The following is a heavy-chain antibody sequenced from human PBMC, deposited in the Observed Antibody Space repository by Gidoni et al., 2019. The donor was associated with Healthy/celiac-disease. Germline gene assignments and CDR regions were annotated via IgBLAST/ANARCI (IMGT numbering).Heavy chain of an antibody. D-gene: IGHD6-13*01. CDR2: MNPNSGNT. CDR3: AREGIAAAGTPD. J-gene: IGHJ4*02. Sequence: QVQLVQSGAEVKKTGASVKVSCKASGYTLTSYEIHCVRQATGQGLEWLGWMNPNSGNTGYAQKFQGRVTMTRNTSISKAYMELSSLRSEDTAVYYCAREGIAAAGTPDWGQGTLVTVSS. CDR1: GYTLTSYE. V-gene: IGHV1-8*01.